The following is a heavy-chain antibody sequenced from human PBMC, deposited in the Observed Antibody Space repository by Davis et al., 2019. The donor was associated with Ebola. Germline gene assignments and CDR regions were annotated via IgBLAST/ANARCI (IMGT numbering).Heavy chain of an antibody. Sequence: PGGSLRLSCAASGFTFSDYYMSWIRQAPGKGLEWVSYISSSGSTIYYADSVKGRFTISRDNAKNSLYLQMNSLRAEDTAVYYCARHYCSGGSCYVEYRLGWFDPWGQGTLVTVSS. CDR1: GFTFSDYY. J-gene: IGHJ5*02. CDR3: ARHYCSGGSCYVEYRLGWFDP. CDR2: ISSSGSTI. D-gene: IGHD2-15*01. V-gene: IGHV3-11*04.